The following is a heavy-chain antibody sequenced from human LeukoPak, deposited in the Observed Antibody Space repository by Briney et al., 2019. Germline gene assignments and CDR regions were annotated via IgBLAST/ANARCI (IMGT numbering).Heavy chain of an antibody. CDR2: IYHSGST. D-gene: IGHD6-13*01. CDR1: GGSISSGGYS. V-gene: IGHV4-30-2*01. Sequence: SETLSLTCAVSGGSISSGGYSWSWIRQPPGKGLEWIGYIYHSGSTYYNPSLKSRVTISVGRSKNQFSLKLSSVTAADTAVYYCARVIAAAGGFDYWGQGTLVTVSS. CDR3: ARVIAAAGGFDY. J-gene: IGHJ4*02.